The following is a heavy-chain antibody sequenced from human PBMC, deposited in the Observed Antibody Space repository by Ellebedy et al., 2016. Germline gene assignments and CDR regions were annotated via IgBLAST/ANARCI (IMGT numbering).Heavy chain of an antibody. J-gene: IGHJ6*02. D-gene: IGHD2-2*01. Sequence: GGSLRLSXAASGFTFSSYSMNWVRQAPGKGLEWVSSISSSSSYIYYADSVKGRFTISRDNAKNSLYLQMNSLRAEDTAVYYCARVGVPAAKSQPPTNYYYYYGMDVWGQGTTVTVSS. CDR1: GFTFSSYS. V-gene: IGHV3-21*01. CDR2: ISSSSSYI. CDR3: ARVGVPAAKSQPPTNYYYYYGMDV.